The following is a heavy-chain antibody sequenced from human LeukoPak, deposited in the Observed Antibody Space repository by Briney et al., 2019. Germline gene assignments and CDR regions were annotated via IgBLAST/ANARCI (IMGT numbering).Heavy chain of an antibody. J-gene: IGHJ4*02. Sequence: SSETLSLTCTVSGGSIISGGYYWSWIRQHPGKGLEWIGNIYHSGSTFYNPSLKSRVTISVDTSKNQFSLKLSSVTAADTAVYYCARGVYYYGSGSWQFDYWGQGTLVTVSS. D-gene: IGHD3-10*01. CDR1: GGSIISGGYY. CDR2: IYHSGST. CDR3: ARGVYYYGSGSWQFDY. V-gene: IGHV4-31*03.